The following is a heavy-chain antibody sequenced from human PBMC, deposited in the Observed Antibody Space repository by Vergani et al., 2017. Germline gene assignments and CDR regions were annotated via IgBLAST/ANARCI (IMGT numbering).Heavy chain of an antibody. CDR3: ARIQDILTGYYPPHAFDI. Sequence: EVQLVESGGGLVQPGGSLRLSCAASGFIFSSYWMSWVRQAPGKGLEWVANIKQDGSEKYYVDSVKGRFTISRDNAKNSLYLQMNSLRAEDTAVYYCARIQDILTGYYPPHAFDIWGQGTMVTVSS. D-gene: IGHD3-9*01. V-gene: IGHV3-7*01. CDR2: IKQDGSEK. CDR1: GFIFSSYW. J-gene: IGHJ3*02.